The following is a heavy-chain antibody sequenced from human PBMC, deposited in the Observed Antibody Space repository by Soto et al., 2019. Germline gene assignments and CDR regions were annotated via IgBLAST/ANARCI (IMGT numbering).Heavy chain of an antibody. Sequence: PGASLKISCKGSGYSFTSYWIGWVRQMPGKGLEWMGIIYPGDSDTRYSPSFQGQVTISADKSISTAYLQWSSLKASDTAMYYCARHRPFGDYGDYYGMDVWGQGTTVTAP. CDR2: IYPGDSDT. CDR3: ARHRPFGDYGDYYGMDV. CDR1: GYSFTSYW. J-gene: IGHJ6*02. D-gene: IGHD4-17*01. V-gene: IGHV5-51*01.